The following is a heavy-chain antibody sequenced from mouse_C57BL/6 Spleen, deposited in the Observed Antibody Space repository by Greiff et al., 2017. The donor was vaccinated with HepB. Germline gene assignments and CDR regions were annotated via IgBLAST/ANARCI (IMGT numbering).Heavy chain of an antibody. CDR3: ARSNLYAMDY. D-gene: IGHD2-5*01. Sequence: EVQRVESGPELVKPGASVKISCKASGYSFTGYYMNWVKQSPEKSLEWIGEINPSTGGTTYNQKFKAKATLTVDKSSSTAYMQLKSLTSEDSAVYYCARSNLYAMDYWGQGTSVTVSS. CDR1: GYSFTGYY. J-gene: IGHJ4*01. V-gene: IGHV1-42*01. CDR2: INPSTGGT.